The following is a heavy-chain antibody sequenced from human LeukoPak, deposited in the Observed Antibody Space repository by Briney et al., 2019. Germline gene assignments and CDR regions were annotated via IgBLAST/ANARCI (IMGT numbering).Heavy chain of an antibody. V-gene: IGHV3-48*03. J-gene: IGHJ4*02. CDR2: ISDSGSTI. Sequence: GGSLRLSCGASGFTFSNYEMNWVRQAPGMGLEWVSYISDSGSTIYYADSVRGRFTITRDNAKNSLYLQMNSLRAEDTAVYYCARVSYFGSAGFDYWGQGTLVTVSS. D-gene: IGHD2-21*01. CDR3: ARVSYFGSAGFDY. CDR1: GFTFSNYE.